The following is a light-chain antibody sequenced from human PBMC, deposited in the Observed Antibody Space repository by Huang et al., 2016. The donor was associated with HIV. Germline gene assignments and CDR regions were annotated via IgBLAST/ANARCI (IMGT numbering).Light chain of an antibody. V-gene: IGKV1-9*01. CDR1: HGISRY. Sequence: IQLTQSPSSLSASVGDRVIITCRASHGISRYLAWYQQKPGKAPKLLIHAASTVQTGVPSRFSGSGSGTDFTLTISSLQPEDFATYYCQQLNSYPSTFGQGTRLEIK. J-gene: IGKJ5*01. CDR2: AAS. CDR3: QQLNSYPST.